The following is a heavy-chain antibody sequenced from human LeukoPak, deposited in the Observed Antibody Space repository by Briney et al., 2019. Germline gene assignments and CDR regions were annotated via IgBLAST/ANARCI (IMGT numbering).Heavy chain of an antibody. V-gene: IGHV4-34*01. J-gene: IGHJ4*02. CDR3: ARRSFGRKTIFGIVIRAYYFDY. Sequence: SETLSLTCAVYGGSFSGYYWSWIRQPPGKGLEWIGEINHSGSTNYNPSLKSRVTISVDTSKNQFSLKLSSLTAADTAVYYCARRSFGRKTIFGIVIRAYYFDYWGQGTLVTVS. D-gene: IGHD3-3*01. CDR1: GGSFSGYY. CDR2: INHSGST.